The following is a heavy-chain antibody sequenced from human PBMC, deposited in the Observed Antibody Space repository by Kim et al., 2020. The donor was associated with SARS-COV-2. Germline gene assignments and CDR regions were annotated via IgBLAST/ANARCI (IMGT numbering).Heavy chain of an antibody. CDR3: ASTQTFDY. J-gene: IGHJ4*02. CDR2: DGSEG. V-gene: IGHV3-7*03. Sequence: DGSEGHYVDPVQGRFTISRDNAKNSLYLKMKSLRAEDTAVYDCASTQTFDYGGQGTLVTVSS.